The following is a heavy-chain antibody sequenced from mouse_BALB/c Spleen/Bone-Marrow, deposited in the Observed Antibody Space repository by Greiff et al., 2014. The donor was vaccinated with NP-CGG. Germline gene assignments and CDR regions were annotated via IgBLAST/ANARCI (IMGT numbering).Heavy chain of an antibody. D-gene: IGHD1-1*01. CDR3: ARWDYYGYALDF. CDR2: INPYNGGS. J-gene: IGHJ4*01. Sequence: EVQLQQSGPELVKPGASMKISCKASGYSSTGYTMNWVKQSHGKNLEWIGLINPYNGGSSYNQKFKGRATLTVDKSSSTAYMELLSLTSEDSAVYYCARWDYYGYALDFWGQGTSVTVSS. CDR1: GYSSTGYT. V-gene: IGHV1-18*01.